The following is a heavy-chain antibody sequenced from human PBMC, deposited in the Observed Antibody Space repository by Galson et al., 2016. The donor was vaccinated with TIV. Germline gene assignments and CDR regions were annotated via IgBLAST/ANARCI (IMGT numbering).Heavy chain of an antibody. CDR1: GDSVSSNSAA. Sequence: CAISGDSVSSNSAAWNWLRRSPSRGLEWLGRTFYRSKWYNDYAPSVKSRITINPDTSKNQFSLQLNSVTPEDTAVYYCARATPSVFGVVMTLDYWGQGTLVTVSS. CDR3: ARATPSVFGVVMTLDY. V-gene: IGHV6-1*01. CDR2: TFYRSKWYN. D-gene: IGHD3-3*01. J-gene: IGHJ4*02.